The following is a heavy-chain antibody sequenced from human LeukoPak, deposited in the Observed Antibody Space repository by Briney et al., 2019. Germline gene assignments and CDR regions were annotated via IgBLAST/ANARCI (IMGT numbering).Heavy chain of an antibody. CDR2: ISAYNGHT. J-gene: IGHJ4*02. V-gene: IGHV1-18*01. CDR3: ARDKDLGAVAGTFDY. CDR1: GYTFSTYG. Sequence: ASVKVSCKASGYTFSTYGISWVRQAPGQGLEWMGWISAYNGHTNYAQKFQGRVTMTTDTSTSTAYMELTSLTSDDTAVYYCARDKDLGAVAGTFDYWGQGTLVTVSS. D-gene: IGHD6-19*01.